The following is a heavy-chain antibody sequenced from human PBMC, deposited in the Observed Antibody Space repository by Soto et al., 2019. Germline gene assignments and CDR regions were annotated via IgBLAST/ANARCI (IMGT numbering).Heavy chain of an antibody. CDR3: ARMGSGYDYGTIDY. V-gene: IGHV4-34*11. Sequence: SETLSLTCAVYGGSFSGYYWSWIRQPPGNGLVWIGYIYYSGSTNYNPSLKSRVTISVDTFKNQFSLKLSSVTAVDTAVYYCARMGSGYDYGTIDYWGQGTLVTVSS. CDR1: GGSFSGYY. J-gene: IGHJ4*02. D-gene: IGHD5-12*01. CDR2: IYYSGST.